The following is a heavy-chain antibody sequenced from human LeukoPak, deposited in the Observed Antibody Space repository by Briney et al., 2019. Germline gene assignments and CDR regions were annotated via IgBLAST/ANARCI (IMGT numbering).Heavy chain of an antibody. CDR2: IYYSGST. V-gene: IGHV4-59*01. CDR3: ARAHSYYYYMDV. Sequence: PSETLSLTCTVSGGSISSYYWSWIRQPPGKGLEWIGYIYYSGSTNYNPSLKSRVTISVDTSKNQFSLKLSSVTAADTAVYYCARAHSYYYYMDVWGKGTTVTVSS. J-gene: IGHJ6*03. CDR1: GGSISSYY.